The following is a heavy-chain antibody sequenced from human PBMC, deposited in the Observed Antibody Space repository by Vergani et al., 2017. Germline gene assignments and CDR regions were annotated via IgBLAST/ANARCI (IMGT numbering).Heavy chain of an antibody. CDR2: IIPVLGAH. CDR1: GGIFRTYT. V-gene: IGHV1-69*08. D-gene: IGHD4/OR15-4a*01. J-gene: IGHJ4*02. Sequence: QVHLVQSGAEVKKAGSSIKVSCKPSGGIFRTYTFNWVRQAPGQGLEWMGRIIPVLGAHNSAQKFQDRLTITADKSSSTVYMELNSLRSDDTAVYFCAAGVGKAESLTLDYWGQGSLVTVSS. CDR3: AAGVGKAESLTLDY.